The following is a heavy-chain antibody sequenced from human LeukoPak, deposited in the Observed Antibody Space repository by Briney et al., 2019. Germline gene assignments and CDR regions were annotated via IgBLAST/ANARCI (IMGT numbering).Heavy chain of an antibody. CDR1: GFTFSSYS. V-gene: IGHV3-48*01. CDR2: ISSSSSTI. Sequence: GGSLRLSCAASGFTFSSYSMNWVRQAPGKGLEWVSYISSSSSTIYYADSVKGRFTISRDNSKNTLYLQMNSLRAEDTAVYYCARGSRPVVAANSFDYWGQGTLVTVSS. CDR3: ARGSRPVVAANSFDY. J-gene: IGHJ4*02. D-gene: IGHD2-15*01.